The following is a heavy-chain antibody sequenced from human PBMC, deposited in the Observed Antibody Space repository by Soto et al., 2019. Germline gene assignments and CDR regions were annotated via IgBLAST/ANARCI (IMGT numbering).Heavy chain of an antibody. CDR1: GFTFSSYG. J-gene: IGHJ4*02. CDR2: IWYDGSNK. CDR3: ARGGGVVTAIFDY. D-gene: IGHD2-21*02. V-gene: IGHV3-33*01. Sequence: QVQLVESGGGVVQPGRSLRLSCAASGFTFSSYGMHWVRQAPGKGLEWVAVIWYDGSNKYYADSVNGRFTISRDNSKNTLYLQMNSLRAEDTAVYYCARGGGVVTAIFDYWGQGTLVTVSS.